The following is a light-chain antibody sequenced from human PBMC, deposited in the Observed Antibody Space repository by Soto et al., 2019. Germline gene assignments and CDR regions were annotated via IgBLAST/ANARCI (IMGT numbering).Light chain of an antibody. Sequence: DIQMTQSPSSLSASVGDRVTITCRASQSISTYLNWYQQKPGKAPKVLINGASNLQSGVPSRFSGSGSGTDLTLTISSLQPEDFATYYCQQSYSTPWTFGQGTKVEVK. CDR3: QQSYSTPWT. CDR2: GAS. J-gene: IGKJ1*01. CDR1: QSISTY. V-gene: IGKV1-39*01.